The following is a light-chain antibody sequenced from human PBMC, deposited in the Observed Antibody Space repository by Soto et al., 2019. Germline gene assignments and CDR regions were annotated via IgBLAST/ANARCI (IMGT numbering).Light chain of an antibody. CDR3: QKYSSAPLT. J-gene: IGKJ4*01. V-gene: IGKV1-27*01. CDR1: QGISVY. Sequence: DIQMTQSPSSLSASLGDRVTITCRASQGISVYLAWFQQKPGKVPKLLIYAASTLQSGVPSRFSGSGSGTDFTLTISSLQPEDVATYYCQKYSSAPLTFGGGTKVDIK. CDR2: AAS.